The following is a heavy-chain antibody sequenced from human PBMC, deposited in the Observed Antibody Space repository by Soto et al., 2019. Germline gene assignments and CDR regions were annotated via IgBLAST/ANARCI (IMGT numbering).Heavy chain of an antibody. J-gene: IGHJ4*02. CDR3: ARGGDSSGFHSPFDY. CDR1: GFTFSSYG. V-gene: IGHV3-33*01. D-gene: IGHD3-22*01. CDR2: IWYDGSNK. Sequence: QVQLVESGGGVVQPGRSLRLSCAASGFTFSSYGMHWVRQAPGKGLEWVAVIWYDGSNKYYADSVKGRFTISRDNSKNTLYLQMNSLRAEDTAVYYCARGGDSSGFHSPFDYWGQGTLVTVSS.